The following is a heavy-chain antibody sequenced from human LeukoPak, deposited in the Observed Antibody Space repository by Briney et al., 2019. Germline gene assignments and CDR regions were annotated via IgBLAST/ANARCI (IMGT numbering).Heavy chain of an antibody. Sequence: SETLSLTCTVSGGSISSSSYYWGWIRQPPGKGLEWIGSIYYSGSTYYNPSLKSRVTISVDTSKNQFSLKLSSVTAADTAVYYCARESRSSWGGWSFDYWGQGTLVTVSS. J-gene: IGHJ4*02. CDR1: GGSISSSSYY. CDR3: ARESRSSWGGWSFDY. CDR2: IYYSGST. V-gene: IGHV4-39*07. D-gene: IGHD6-13*01.